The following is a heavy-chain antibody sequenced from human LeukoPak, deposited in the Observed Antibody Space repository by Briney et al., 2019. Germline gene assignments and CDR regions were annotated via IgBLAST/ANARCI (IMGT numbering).Heavy chain of an antibody. J-gene: IGHJ6*02. D-gene: IGHD3-10*01. CDR2: IVVGSGNT. CDR1: GFTFTSSA. V-gene: IGHV1-58*02. Sequence: SVKVSCKASGFTFTSSAMQWVRQARGQRLEWIGWIVVGSGNTNYAQKFQERVTITRDMSTSTAYMELSSLRSEDTAVYYCAAAGRFWFGENCYYGMDVWGQGTTVTVSS. CDR3: AAAGRFWFGENCYYGMDV.